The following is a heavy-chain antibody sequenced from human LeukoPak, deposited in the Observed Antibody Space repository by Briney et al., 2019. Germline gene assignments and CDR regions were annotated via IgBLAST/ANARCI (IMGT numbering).Heavy chain of an antibody. J-gene: IGHJ5*01. CDR3: AKLGQIRHFDFVNWFDS. D-gene: IGHD3-9*01. CDR1: GFTFSRFA. V-gene: IGHV3-30*18. Sequence: GGSRRLSCVASGFTFSRFAMHWVRQAPGKGPEWVSLISSDAANKCYADSVKGRFTISRDNSRNTLYLQMNSLRAEDTAVYYCAKLGQIRHFDFVNWFDSWGQGTLVIVSS. CDR2: ISSDAANK.